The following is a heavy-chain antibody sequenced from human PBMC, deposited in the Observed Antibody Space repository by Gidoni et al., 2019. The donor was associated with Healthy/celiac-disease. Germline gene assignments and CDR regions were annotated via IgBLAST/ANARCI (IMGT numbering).Heavy chain of an antibody. CDR2: INHSGST. V-gene: IGHV4-34*01. CDR1: GGSFSGYY. J-gene: IGHJ4*02. CDR3: ARVLRCSGGSCLRGYYYFDY. D-gene: IGHD2-15*01. Sequence: QVQLQQWGAGLLKLSETLSLTCAVYGGSFSGYYGSWIRQPPGKGLEWIGEINHSGSTNYNPSLKSRVTISVDTSKNQFSLKLSSVTAADTSLYYCARVLRCSGGSCLRGYYYFDYWGQGTLVTVSS.